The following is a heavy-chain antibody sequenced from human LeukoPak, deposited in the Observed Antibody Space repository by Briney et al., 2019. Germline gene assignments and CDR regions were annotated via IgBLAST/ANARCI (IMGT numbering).Heavy chain of an antibody. Sequence: SETLSLTYTVSGSSISSYYWSWIRQPPRKALEWIGYIYTSGSTNYNPSLKSRVTISVDTSKNQFSLKLSSVTAADTAVYYCARQLGYYYDSNGYFDYWGQGTLVTVSS. CDR2: IYTSGST. CDR1: GSSISSYY. D-gene: IGHD3-22*01. CDR3: ARQLGYYYDSNGYFDY. V-gene: IGHV4-4*09. J-gene: IGHJ4*02.